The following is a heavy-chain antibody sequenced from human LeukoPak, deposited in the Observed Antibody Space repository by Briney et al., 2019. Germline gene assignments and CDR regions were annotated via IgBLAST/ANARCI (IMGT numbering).Heavy chain of an antibody. CDR1: GFTFSSYA. CDR2: ISGSGGST. V-gene: IGHV3-23*01. CDR3: ARDSMVRGDRVDY. Sequence: GGSLRLSRAASGFTFSSYAMSWVRQAPGKGLEWVSAISGSGGSTYYADSVKGRFTISRDNSKNTLYLQMNSLRAEDTAVYYCARDSMVRGDRVDYWGQGTLVTVSS. D-gene: IGHD3-10*01. J-gene: IGHJ4*02.